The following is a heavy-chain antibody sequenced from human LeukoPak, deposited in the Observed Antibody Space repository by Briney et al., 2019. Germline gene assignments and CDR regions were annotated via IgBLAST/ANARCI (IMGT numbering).Heavy chain of an antibody. CDR2: IRSDGSDK. CDR1: GFTFSSYG. V-gene: IGHV3-30*02. J-gene: IGHJ5*02. Sequence: GGSLRLSCAASGFTFSSYGMHWVRQAPGTGLEWVAFIRSDGSDKNYADSVKGRFAISRDNSKNTLYLQMNGLRPDDTAVYYCAKDYSKTSYYGSGTYYRPNWFDPWGQGTLVTVSS. D-gene: IGHD3-10*01. CDR3: AKDYSKTSYYGSGTYYRPNWFDP.